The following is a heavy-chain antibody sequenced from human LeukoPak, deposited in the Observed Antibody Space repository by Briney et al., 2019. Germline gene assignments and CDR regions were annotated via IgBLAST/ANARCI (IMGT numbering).Heavy chain of an antibody. CDR2: ISYDGSNK. J-gene: IGHJ4*02. CDR1: GFTFSSYG. Sequence: GGSLRLSCAASGFTFSSYGMHWVRQAPGKGLEWVAVISYDGSNKYYADSVKGRFTISRDNSKNTLYLQMNSLRAEDTAVYYCAKDPIPGYSSGWYRYYFDYWGQGTLVTASS. D-gene: IGHD6-19*01. CDR3: AKDPIPGYSSGWYRYYFDY. V-gene: IGHV3-30*18.